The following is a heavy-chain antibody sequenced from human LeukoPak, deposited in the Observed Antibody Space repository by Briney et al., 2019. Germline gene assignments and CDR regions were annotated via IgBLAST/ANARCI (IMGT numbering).Heavy chain of an antibody. V-gene: IGHV3-30*02. J-gene: IGHJ6*03. CDR2: IRYDGSNK. CDR3: AKGGGVTIFGVALGYYYYMDV. CDR1: GFTFSSYG. D-gene: IGHD3-3*01. Sequence: GGSLRLSCAASGFTFSSYGMHWVRQAPGKGLEWVAFIRYDGSNKYYADSVKGRFTISRDNSKNTLYLQMNSLRAEDTAVYYCAKGGGVTIFGVALGYYYYMDVWRKGTTVTVSS.